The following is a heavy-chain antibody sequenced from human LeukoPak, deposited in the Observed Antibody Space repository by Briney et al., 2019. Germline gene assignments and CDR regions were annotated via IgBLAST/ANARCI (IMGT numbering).Heavy chain of an antibody. CDR1: GYTFTSYG. CDR2: ISAYNGNT. V-gene: IGHV1-18*01. Sequence: ASVKVSCKASGYTFTSYGISWVRQAPGQGLEWMGWISAYNGNTNYAQKLQGRVTMTTDTSTSTAYMELRSLRSDDTAVYYCAATGTAAAAYYFDYWGQGTLVTVSS. D-gene: IGHD6-13*01. J-gene: IGHJ4*02. CDR3: AATGTAAAAYYFDY.